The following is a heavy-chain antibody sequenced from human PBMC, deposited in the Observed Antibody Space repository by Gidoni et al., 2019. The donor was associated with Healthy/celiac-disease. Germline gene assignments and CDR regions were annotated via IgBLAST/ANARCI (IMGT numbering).Heavy chain of an antibody. CDR2: IYHRGRT. V-gene: IGHV4-38-2*02. J-gene: IGHJ4*02. CDR1: GDSIRSGYY. D-gene: IGHD6-13*01. Sequence: QVKLQESGPGLVNLAETLSLTCTVSGDSIRSGYYWGSIRQPPGKGLEWMGRIYHRGRTYYNPCLKIRVTISVDTSKNQFPLKLSSVTAADTAVYYGARGLVGMVPGYWGQGTLVTVSS. CDR3: ARGLVGMVPGY.